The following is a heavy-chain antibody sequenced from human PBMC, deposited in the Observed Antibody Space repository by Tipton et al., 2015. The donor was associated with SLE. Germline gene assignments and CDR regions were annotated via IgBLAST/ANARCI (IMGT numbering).Heavy chain of an antibody. D-gene: IGHD3-16*01. J-gene: IGHJ6*02. CDR2: INTNGRGA. V-gene: IGHV3-74*01. Sequence: SLRLSCAASGFTFNSYWMQWVRQPAEKGLVWVSYINTNGRGANYADSVKGRFTVSRDNAMNTVYLQMNSLRAEDTAVYYCARDWGYYYYYGMDVWGQGTTVTVSS. CDR3: ARDWGYYYYYGMDV. CDR1: GFTFNSYW.